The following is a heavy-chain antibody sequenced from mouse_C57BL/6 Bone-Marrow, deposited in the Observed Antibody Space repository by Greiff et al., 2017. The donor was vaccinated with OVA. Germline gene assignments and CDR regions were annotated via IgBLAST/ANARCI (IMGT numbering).Heavy chain of an antibody. CDR2: IDPENGDT. CDR3: TTRLRPYAMDY. V-gene: IGHV14-4*01. J-gene: IGHJ4*01. Sequence: EVQLQQSGAELVRPGASVKLSCTASGFNIKDDYMPWVKQRPEQGLEWIGWIDPENGDTEYASKFQGKATITADTSSNTAYLQLSSLTSEDTAVYYCTTRLRPYAMDYWGQGTSVTVSS. D-gene: IGHD2-4*01. CDR1: GFNIKDDY.